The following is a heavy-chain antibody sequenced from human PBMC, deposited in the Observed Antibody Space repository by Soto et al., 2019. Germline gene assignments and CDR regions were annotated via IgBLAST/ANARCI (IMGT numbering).Heavy chain of an antibody. V-gene: IGHV1-18*04. CDR2: ISPLKGRT. J-gene: IGHJ1*01. CDR3: AMDHGDRPEYFKH. Sequence: QVQLVQSGPDLKRPGASMKVSCKASGYTFTSYGISWVRQAPGQGLEWMAWISPLKGRTQYSQKAQGRVTLSTDTSSNTAYMEMTTLRVDDTAVYYCAMDHGDRPEYFKHWGQGTLVTVS. D-gene: IGHD4-17*01. CDR1: GYTFTSYG.